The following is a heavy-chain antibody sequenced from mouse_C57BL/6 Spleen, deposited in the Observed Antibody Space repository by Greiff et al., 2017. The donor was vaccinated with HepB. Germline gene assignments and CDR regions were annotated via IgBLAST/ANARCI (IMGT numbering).Heavy chain of an antibody. V-gene: IGHV2-2*01. D-gene: IGHD2-5*01. J-gene: IGHJ3*01. Sequence: QVQLKESGPGLVQPSQSLSITCTVSGFSLTSYGVHWVRQSPGKGLEWLGVIWSGGSTDYNAAFISRLSISKDNSKSQVFFKMNSLQADDTAIYYCARSYYSNQAWFAYWGQGTLVTVSA. CDR3: ARSYYSNQAWFAY. CDR1: GFSLTSYG. CDR2: IWSGGST.